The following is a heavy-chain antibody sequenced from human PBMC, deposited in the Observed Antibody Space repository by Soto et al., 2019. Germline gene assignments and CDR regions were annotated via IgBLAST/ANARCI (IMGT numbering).Heavy chain of an antibody. CDR3: AKHFSYYDILTGFSPSGYFDY. D-gene: IGHD3-9*01. V-gene: IGHV3-23*01. J-gene: IGHJ4*02. Sequence: GGSLRLSCAASGLTFSSYAMSWVRQAPGKGLEWVSGISGSGGSTYLADSVKGRVTISRDNSKNTLYLQMNSLRAEDTAVYFCAKHFSYYDILTGFSPSGYFDYWGQGTLVTVSS. CDR1: GLTFSSYA. CDR2: ISGSGGST.